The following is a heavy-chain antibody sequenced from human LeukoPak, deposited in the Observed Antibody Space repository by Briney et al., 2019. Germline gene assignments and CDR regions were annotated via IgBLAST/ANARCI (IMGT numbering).Heavy chain of an antibody. Sequence: PGGSLRLSCAASRFTFSSYGMHWVRQAPGKGLEWVAVISYDGSNKYYADSVKGRFTISRDNSKNTLYLQMNSLRAEDTAVYYCAKVARVYSSGWYGLDYWGQGTLVTVSS. J-gene: IGHJ4*02. V-gene: IGHV3-30*18. CDR3: AKVARVYSSGWYGLDY. D-gene: IGHD6-19*01. CDR1: RFTFSSYG. CDR2: ISYDGSNK.